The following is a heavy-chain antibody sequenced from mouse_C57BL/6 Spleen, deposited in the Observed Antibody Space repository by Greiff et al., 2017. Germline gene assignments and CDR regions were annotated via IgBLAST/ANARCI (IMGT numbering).Heavy chain of an antibody. D-gene: IGHD2-4*01. J-gene: IGHJ3*01. CDR2: INPNNGGT. V-gene: IGHV1-26*01. CDR1: GYTFTDYY. CDR3: ARWEDYGDWFAY. Sequence: VQLKESGPELVKPGASVKISCKASGYTFTDYYMNWVKQSPGKSLEWIGDINPNNGGTSYNQKFKGKATLTVDKSSSTAYMELLSLTSEDSAVYYCARWEDYGDWFAYWGQGTLVTVSA.